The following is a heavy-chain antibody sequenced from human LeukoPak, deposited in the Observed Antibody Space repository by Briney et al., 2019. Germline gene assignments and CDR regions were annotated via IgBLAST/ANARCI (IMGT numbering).Heavy chain of an antibody. D-gene: IGHD6-13*01. Sequence: ASVKVSCKASGYTFTSYDINWVRQATGQGLAWMGWMNPNSGNTGYAQKFQGRVTMTRNTSISTAYMELSSLRSEDTAVYYCARVGSSWYKDLDYWGQGTLVTVSS. CDR1: GYTFTSYD. V-gene: IGHV1-8*01. CDR2: MNPNSGNT. J-gene: IGHJ4*02. CDR3: ARVGSSWYKDLDY.